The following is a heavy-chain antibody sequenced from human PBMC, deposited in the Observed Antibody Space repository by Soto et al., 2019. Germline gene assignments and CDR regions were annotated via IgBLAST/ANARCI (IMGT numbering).Heavy chain of an antibody. Sequence: GASVKVSCTASGYTFTIYGISWVRQAPGQGLEWMGWISAYNGNTNYAQKLQGRVTMTTDTSTTTAYMELRSLRSDDTAVYYCARDRPTSSIRARDYYYAMDVWGQGTTVTVSS. V-gene: IGHV1-18*01. D-gene: IGHD6-6*01. CDR2: ISAYNGNT. J-gene: IGHJ6*02. CDR3: ARDRPTSSIRARDYYYAMDV. CDR1: GYTFTIYG.